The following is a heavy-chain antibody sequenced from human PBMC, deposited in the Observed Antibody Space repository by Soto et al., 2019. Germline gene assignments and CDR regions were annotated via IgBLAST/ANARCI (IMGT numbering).Heavy chain of an antibody. D-gene: IGHD4-17*01. CDR2: ISGSGGST. J-gene: IGHJ4*02. Sequence: GGSLRLSCAASGFTFSSYAMSWVRQAPGKGLEWVSAISGSGGSTYYADSVKGRFTISRDNSKNTLYLQMNSLRAEDTAVYYCAKVMADYGDSSVGGCDYWGQGTLVTVSS. V-gene: IGHV3-23*01. CDR3: AKVMADYGDSSVGGCDY. CDR1: GFTFSSYA.